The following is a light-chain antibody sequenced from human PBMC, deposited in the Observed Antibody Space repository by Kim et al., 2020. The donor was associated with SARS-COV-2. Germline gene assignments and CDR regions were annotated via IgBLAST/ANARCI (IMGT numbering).Light chain of an antibody. J-gene: IGLJ2*01. V-gene: IGLV3-19*01. Sequence: SSELTQDPAVSVALGQTVRITCQGDSLRSYYATWYQQKPGQAPILVIYGKNNRLSGFPDRFSGSSSGNTASLTITGTQAGDEADYYCNSRDSNDNVVFG. CDR2: GKN. CDR1: SLRSYY. CDR3: NSRDSNDNVV.